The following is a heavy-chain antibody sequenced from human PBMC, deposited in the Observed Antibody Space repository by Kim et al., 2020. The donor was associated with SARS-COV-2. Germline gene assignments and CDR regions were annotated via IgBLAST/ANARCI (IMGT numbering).Heavy chain of an antibody. CDR1: GGSVSRYY. D-gene: IGHD6-13*01. Sequence: SETLSLTCTVSGGSVSRYYWSWVRQTPGKGLEWIGYIHNSGSSNYNPSLKGRVTISVDTSKNQFSLKLRSVAAADTAIYYCARHYASSGYGVPGYFDYWGQRTLVTVSS. CDR2: IHNSGSS. CDR3: ARHYASSGYGVPGYFDY. J-gene: IGHJ4*02. V-gene: IGHV4-59*02.